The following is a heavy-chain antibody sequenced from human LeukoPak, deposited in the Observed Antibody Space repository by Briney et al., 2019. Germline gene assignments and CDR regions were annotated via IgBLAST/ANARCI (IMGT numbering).Heavy chain of an antibody. CDR2: INPNSGGT. D-gene: IGHD3-10*01. CDR1: GYTFTGYY. Sequence: ASVKVSCKASGYTFTGYYMHWVRQAPGQGLEWMGWINPNSGGTNYAQKFQGWVTMTRNTSISTAYMELSRLRSDDTAVYYCARAPDYGSGSYLLVYWGQGTLVTVSS. V-gene: IGHV1-2*04. J-gene: IGHJ4*02. CDR3: ARAPDYGSGSYLLVY.